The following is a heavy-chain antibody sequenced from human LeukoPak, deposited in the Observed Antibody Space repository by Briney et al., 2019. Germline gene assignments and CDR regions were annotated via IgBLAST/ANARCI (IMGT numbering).Heavy chain of an antibody. CDR3: AKWGVVVTAIDDY. D-gene: IGHD2-21*02. Sequence: PGRSLRLSCAASGFTFDDYAMHWVRQAPGKGLEWVSGISWNSGSIGYADSVKGRFTISRDNAKTSLYLQMNSLRAEDTAVYYCAKWGVVVTAIDDYWGQGTLVTVSS. V-gene: IGHV3-9*01. CDR2: ISWNSGSI. J-gene: IGHJ4*02. CDR1: GFTFDDYA.